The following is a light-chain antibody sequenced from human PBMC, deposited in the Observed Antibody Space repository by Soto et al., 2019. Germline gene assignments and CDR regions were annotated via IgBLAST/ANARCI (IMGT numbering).Light chain of an antibody. CDR3: QHYNSYPWT. V-gene: IGKV1-5*01. J-gene: IGKJ1*01. Sequence: DIQMTQSPSTLSASIGDRVTITCRASQTINNWLAWYQQKPGKDHNLLIYHASNLETGVPSRFSGSAFGTEFTLTISSLQSDDFATYYCQHYNSYPWTFGQGTKVEIK. CDR2: HAS. CDR1: QTINNW.